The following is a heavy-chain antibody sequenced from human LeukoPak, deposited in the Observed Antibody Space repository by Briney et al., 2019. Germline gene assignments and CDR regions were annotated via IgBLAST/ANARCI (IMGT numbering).Heavy chain of an antibody. D-gene: IGHD6-19*01. CDR3: ARVEEPGIAVAGSRAMDV. Sequence: PGRSLSLSCAASGFTFNSYAMHWVRQAPGKGLEWGGVISYDGSNKYYADSVKGRFTISRDNSKNTLYLQMNSLRAEDTAVYYCARVEEPGIAVAGSRAMDVWGKGTTVTVSS. CDR2: ISYDGSNK. CDR1: GFTFNSYA. J-gene: IGHJ6*04. V-gene: IGHV3-30*04.